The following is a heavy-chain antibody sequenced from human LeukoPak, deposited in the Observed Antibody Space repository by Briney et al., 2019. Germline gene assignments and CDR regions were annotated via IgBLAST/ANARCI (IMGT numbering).Heavy chain of an antibody. Sequence: QTGGSLRLSCAASGFTFSSYWMHWVRQAPGKGLVWVSRINNDGSSTSYADSVKGRFTISRDNAKNTLYLQMNSLRAEDTAVYYCARTDFWSGYSLDYWGQGTLVTVSS. CDR3: ARTDFWSGYSLDY. D-gene: IGHD3-3*01. CDR1: GFTFSSYW. CDR2: INNDGSST. J-gene: IGHJ4*02. V-gene: IGHV3-74*01.